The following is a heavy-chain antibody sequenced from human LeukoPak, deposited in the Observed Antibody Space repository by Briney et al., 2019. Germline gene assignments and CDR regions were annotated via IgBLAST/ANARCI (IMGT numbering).Heavy chain of an antibody. CDR1: GFTFGDYA. J-gene: IGHJ6*03. CDR2: IRSKAYGGTT. V-gene: IGHV3-49*04. Sequence: GSLRLSCTASGFTFGDYAMNWVRQAPGKGLEWVGFIRSKAYGGTTEYAASVKGRFTVSRDDSKSIAYLQMNSLKTEDTAVYYCTRGAPTPAYYYYMDVWGKGTTVTVSS. CDR3: TRGAPTPAYYYYMDV.